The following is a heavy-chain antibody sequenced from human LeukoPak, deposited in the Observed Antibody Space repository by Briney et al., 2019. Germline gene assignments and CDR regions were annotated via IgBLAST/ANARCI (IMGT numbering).Heavy chain of an antibody. V-gene: IGHV4-34*01. D-gene: IGHD6-13*01. CDR1: GGSFSGYY. Sequence: PSETLSLTCAVYGGSFSGYYWSWIRQPPGKGLEWIGEINHSGSTNYNPSLKSRVTISVDTSKNQFSLKLSSVTAADTAVYYCARGPGEPEIPYSSSWYYYWGQGTLVTVSS. CDR2: INHSGST. CDR3: ARGPGEPEIPYSSSWYYY. J-gene: IGHJ4*02.